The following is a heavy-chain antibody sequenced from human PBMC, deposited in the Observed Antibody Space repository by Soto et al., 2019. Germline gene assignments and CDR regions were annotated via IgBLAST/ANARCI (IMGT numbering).Heavy chain of an antibody. J-gene: IGHJ6*02. CDR1: GGTFSSYA. CDR2: IIPIFGTA. D-gene: IGHD6-6*01. CDR3: ARGREYSSSSYYYYYGMDV. V-gene: IGHV1-69*12. Sequence: QVQLVQSGAEVKKPGSSVKVSCKASGGTFSSYAISWVRQAPGQGLEWMGGIIPIFGTANYAQKFQGRVTITADESTSTAYMELSRLRSEDTAVYYCARGREYSSSSYYYYYGMDVWGQGTTVTVSS.